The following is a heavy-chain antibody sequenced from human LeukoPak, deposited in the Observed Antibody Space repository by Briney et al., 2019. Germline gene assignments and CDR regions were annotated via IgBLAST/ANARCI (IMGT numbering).Heavy chain of an antibody. V-gene: IGHV1-18*01. CDR1: GYTFTSYG. J-gene: IGHJ6*03. Sequence: ASVKVSCKASGYTFTSYGISWVRQAPGQGLEWMGWISAYNGNTNYAQKLQGRVTMTTDTSTSTAYMELRSLRSDDTAVYYCARFIAAAGTYYYYYMDVWGKGTTVTVS. CDR2: ISAYNGNT. CDR3: ARFIAAAGTYYYYYMDV. D-gene: IGHD6-13*01.